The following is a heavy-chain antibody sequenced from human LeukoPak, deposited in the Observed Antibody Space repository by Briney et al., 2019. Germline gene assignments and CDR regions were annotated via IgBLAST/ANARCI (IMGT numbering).Heavy chain of an antibody. J-gene: IGHJ4*02. V-gene: IGHV4-59*01. CDR3: ARERCTSTNCYYDY. D-gene: IGHD2-2*01. Sequence: NTSETLSLTCTVSGGSISSYYWSWIRQPPGKGLEWIGYIYYGGSTNYNPSLKSRVTISVDTSKNQFSLKLSSVTAADTAVYYCARERCTSTNCYYDYWGQGTLVTVSS. CDR2: IYYGGST. CDR1: GGSISSYY.